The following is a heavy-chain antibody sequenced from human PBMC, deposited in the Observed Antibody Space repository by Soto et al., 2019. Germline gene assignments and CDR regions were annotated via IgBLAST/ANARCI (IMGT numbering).Heavy chain of an antibody. CDR3: ARMVVTATRRMDV. Sequence: EVQLVESGGGLVQPGGSLRLSCAASGFTVSNSYMSWVRQAPGKGLEWVSVIYSGGNTYYTDSVKGRFTISRDNSENTLYLQMNSLRGEDTAVYYCARMVVTATRRMDVWGQGTTVTVSS. CDR1: GFTVSNSY. V-gene: IGHV3-66*01. J-gene: IGHJ6*02. CDR2: IYSGGNT. D-gene: IGHD2-21*02.